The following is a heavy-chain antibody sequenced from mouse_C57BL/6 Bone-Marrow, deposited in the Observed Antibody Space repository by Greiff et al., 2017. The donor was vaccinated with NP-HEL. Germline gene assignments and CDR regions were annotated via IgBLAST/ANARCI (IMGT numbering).Heavy chain of an antibody. CDR2: IDPSDSYT. Sequence: QVQLQQPGAELVRPGTSVKLSCKASGYTFTSYWMHWVKQRPGQGLAWIGVIDPSDSYTNYNQKFKGKATLTVDTSSSTAYMQLSSLTSEDSAVYYCARRDGSLDYWGQGTTLTVSS. CDR1: GYTFTSYW. J-gene: IGHJ2*01. V-gene: IGHV1-59*01. D-gene: IGHD1-1*01. CDR3: ARRDGSLDY.